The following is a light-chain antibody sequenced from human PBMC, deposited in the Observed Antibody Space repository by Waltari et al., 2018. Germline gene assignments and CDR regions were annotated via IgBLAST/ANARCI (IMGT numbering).Light chain of an antibody. Sequence: DIVLTQTPLSLSVTPGEPASIPCMSGQSLLHNDGNTYLYWYLQMPGESPRLLIYEITSREPGMPDRFSGSGSGTDFTLKISRVEPEDVGVYYCMQTTKAPWTFGQGTKVEIK. J-gene: IGKJ1*01. CDR3: MQTTKAPWT. CDR2: EIT. V-gene: IGKV2D-29*02. CDR1: QSLLHNDGNTY.